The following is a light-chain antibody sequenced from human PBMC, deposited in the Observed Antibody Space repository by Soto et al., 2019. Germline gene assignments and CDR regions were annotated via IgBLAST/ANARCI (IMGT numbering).Light chain of an antibody. J-gene: IGKJ1*01. CDR3: QQRSDWPPT. Sequence: EIVLTQSPATLSSFPGDRVTLSCRASQSVSSSYLAWYQQKPGQAPRLLIYGASSRATGIPARFSGSGSGTDFTLTISSLETEDFAVYYCQQRSDWPPTFGQGTKVDIK. CDR1: QSVSSSY. CDR2: GAS. V-gene: IGKV3D-20*02.